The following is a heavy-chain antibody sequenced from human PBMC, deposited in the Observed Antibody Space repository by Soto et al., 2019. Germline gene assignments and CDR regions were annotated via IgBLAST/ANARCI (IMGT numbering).Heavy chain of an antibody. CDR1: GFTVSSNY. CDR2: IYSGGST. Sequence: GSLRLSCAASGFTVSSNYMSWVRQAPGKGLEWVSVIYSGGSTYYADSVKGRFTISRDNSKNTLYLQMNSLRAEDTAVYYCARDRVESGYPEYFQHWGQRTLVTVSS. D-gene: IGHD3-22*01. CDR3: ARDRVESGYPEYFQH. J-gene: IGHJ1*01. V-gene: IGHV3-53*01.